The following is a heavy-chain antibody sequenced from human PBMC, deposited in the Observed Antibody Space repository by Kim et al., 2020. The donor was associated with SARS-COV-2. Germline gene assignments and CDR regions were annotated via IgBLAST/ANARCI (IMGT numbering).Heavy chain of an antibody. Sequence: SRKSRVTISVDTSKNQFSLKLSSVTAADTAVYYCARQRPYYYDSSGYYDSWGQGTLVTVSS. V-gene: IGHV4-39*01. D-gene: IGHD3-22*01. J-gene: IGHJ4*02. CDR3: ARQRPYYYDSSGYYDS.